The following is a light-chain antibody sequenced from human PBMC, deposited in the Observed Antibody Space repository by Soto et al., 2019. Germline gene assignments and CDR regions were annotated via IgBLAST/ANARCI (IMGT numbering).Light chain of an antibody. J-gene: IGKJ1*01. CDR2: GAS. CDR1: QSVSSSY. CDR3: QQYGSSFWA. V-gene: IGKV3-20*01. Sequence: IVFAQSPSTLSLSPGERAPLSCRASQSVSSSYLAWYQQKPGQAPRLLIYGASSRATGIPDRFSGSGSGTDFTLTISRLEPEDFAVYYCQQYGSSFWAFGQGTKV.